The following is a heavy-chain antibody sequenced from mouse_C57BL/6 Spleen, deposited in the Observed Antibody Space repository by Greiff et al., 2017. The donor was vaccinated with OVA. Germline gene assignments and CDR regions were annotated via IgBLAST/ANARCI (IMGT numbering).Heavy chain of an antibody. CDR1: GYTFTSYW. CDR2: IDPSDSYT. CDR3: ARSTTVVGYFDY. D-gene: IGHD1-1*01. Sequence: VQLQQSGAELVMPGASVKLSCKASGYTFTSYWMHWVKQRPGQGLEWIGEIDPSDSYTNYNQKFKGKSTLTVDKSSSTAYMQLSSLTSEDSAVYYCARSTTVVGYFDYWGQGTTLTVSS. V-gene: IGHV1-69*01. J-gene: IGHJ2*01.